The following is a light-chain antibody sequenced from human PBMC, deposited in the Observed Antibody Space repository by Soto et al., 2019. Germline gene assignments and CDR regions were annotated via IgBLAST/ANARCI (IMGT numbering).Light chain of an antibody. J-gene: IGLJ1*01. Sequence: QSVLTQPPSASGPPGQSVTISCTGTSSDVGGYNYVSWYQQHPGKAPKLMIYEVIKRPSGVPDRFSGSKSGNTASLTVSGLQAEDEADYYCSSFAGSTNFAVFGTGTKVTVL. CDR1: SSDVGGYNY. CDR3: SSFAGSTNFAV. V-gene: IGLV2-8*01. CDR2: EVI.